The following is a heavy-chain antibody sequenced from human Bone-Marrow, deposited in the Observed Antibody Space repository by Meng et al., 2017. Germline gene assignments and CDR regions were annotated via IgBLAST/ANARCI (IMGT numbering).Heavy chain of an antibody. V-gene: IGHV1-2*06. CDR2: INPNSGGT. CDR3: ANWNDGLLNY. CDR1: GYTFTGYY. J-gene: IGHJ4*02. D-gene: IGHD1-1*01. Sequence: QVPRVQSGAEVKKPGASVKVSCKASGYTFTGYYMHWVRQAPGQGLEWMGRINPNSGGTNYARKFQGRVTMTRDTSISTAYMELSRLRSDDTAVYYCANWNDGLLNYWGQGTLVTVSS.